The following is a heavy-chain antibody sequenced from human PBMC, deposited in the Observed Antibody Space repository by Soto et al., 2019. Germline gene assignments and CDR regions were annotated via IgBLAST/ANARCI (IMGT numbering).Heavy chain of an antibody. J-gene: IGHJ6*03. CDR1: GFTFSDHY. V-gene: IGHV3-72*01. CDR2: SRHKAKSYTT. CDR3: ARLSRLTPVTTSYYCMDV. Sequence: EVQLVESGGGLVQPGGSLRLSCAASGFTFSDHYMDWVRQAPGKGLEWVGRSRHKAKSYTTEYAASVKGRFIISRDDSKNSLYLQMNSLKTEDTAVYFCARLSRLTPVTTSYYCMDVWGKGTTVTVSS. D-gene: IGHD4-17*01.